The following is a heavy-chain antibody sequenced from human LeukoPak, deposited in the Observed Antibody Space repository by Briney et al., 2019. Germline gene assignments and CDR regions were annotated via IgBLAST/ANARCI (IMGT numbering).Heavy chain of an antibody. V-gene: IGHV3-11*01. CDR3: ARDKDSSGYYYGLGAFDI. CDR2: ISSSGSTI. D-gene: IGHD3-22*01. CDR1: GFTFSDYY. Sequence: GSLRLSCAASGFTFSDYYMSWIRQAPGKGLEWVSYISSSGSTIYYADSVKGRFTISRDNAKNSLYLQMNSLGAEDTAVYYCARDKDSSGYYYGLGAFDIWGQGTMVTVSS. J-gene: IGHJ3*02.